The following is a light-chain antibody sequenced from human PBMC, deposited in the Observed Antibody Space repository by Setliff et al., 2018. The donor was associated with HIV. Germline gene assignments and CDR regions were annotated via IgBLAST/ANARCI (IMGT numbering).Light chain of an antibody. CDR3: QAWDSSPYV. V-gene: IGLV3-1*01. CDR2: QDS. CDR1: KLGDKY. J-gene: IGLJ1*01. Sequence: SYELTQPPSVSVSPGQTASITCSGDKLGDKYACWYQQKPGQSPVLVIYQDSKRPSGIPERFSGSNSGNTATLTISGTQAMDEADYYCQAWDSSPYVFGTGTKGTVL.